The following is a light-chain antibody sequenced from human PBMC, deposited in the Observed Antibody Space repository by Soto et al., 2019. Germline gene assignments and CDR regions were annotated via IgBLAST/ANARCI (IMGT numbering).Light chain of an antibody. CDR2: DAS. J-gene: IGKJ1*01. V-gene: IGKV1-5*01. Sequence: DIQMTQSPSSLSASIGDRVNITCRASQSISRWLALYQQKPGKAPQALIYDASSLKSGVPSRFSGNGSGTEFTLTISSLQPDDFATYYCQHYNSYSEAFGQGTKVDIK. CDR1: QSISRW. CDR3: QHYNSYSEA.